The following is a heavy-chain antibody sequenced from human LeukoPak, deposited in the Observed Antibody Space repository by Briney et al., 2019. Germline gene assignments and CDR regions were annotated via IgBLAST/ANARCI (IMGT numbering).Heavy chain of an antibody. Sequence: EASVKVSCKASGGTFSSYAISWVRQAPGQGLEWMGRIIPILGIANYAQKFQGRVTITADKSTSTAYMELSRLRSDDTAVYYCASFIVAGGTNDYWGQGTLVTVSS. V-gene: IGHV1-69*04. D-gene: IGHD6-19*01. CDR3: ASFIVAGGTNDY. CDR1: GGTFSSYA. CDR2: IIPILGIA. J-gene: IGHJ4*02.